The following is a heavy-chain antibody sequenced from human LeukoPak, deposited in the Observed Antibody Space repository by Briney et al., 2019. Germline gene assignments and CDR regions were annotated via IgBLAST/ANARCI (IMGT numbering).Heavy chain of an antibody. Sequence: GGSLRLSCAASGFTFSSYSMNWVRQAPGKGLEWVSSISSSSSYIYYADSVKGRFTISRDNAKNSLYLQMNSLRAEDTPVYYCASFYDYVWGPRGWFDPWGQGTLVTVSS. V-gene: IGHV3-21*01. CDR3: ASFYDYVWGPRGWFDP. J-gene: IGHJ5*02. D-gene: IGHD3-16*01. CDR1: GFTFSSYS. CDR2: ISSSSSYI.